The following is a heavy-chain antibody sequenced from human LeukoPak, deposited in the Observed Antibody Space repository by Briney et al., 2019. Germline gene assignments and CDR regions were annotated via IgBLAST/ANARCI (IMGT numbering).Heavy chain of an antibody. CDR3: ARAFVVDSSEKPEIHFDY. V-gene: IGHV4-59*01. J-gene: IGHJ4*02. CDR2: IYYSGST. Sequence: SETLSLTCTVSGGSISSYYWSWIRQPPGKGLEWIRYIYYSGSTNYNPSLKSRVTISVDTSKNQFSLKLSSVTAADTAVYYCARAFVVDSSEKPEIHFDYWGQGTLVTVSS. CDR1: GGSISSYY. D-gene: IGHD3-22*01.